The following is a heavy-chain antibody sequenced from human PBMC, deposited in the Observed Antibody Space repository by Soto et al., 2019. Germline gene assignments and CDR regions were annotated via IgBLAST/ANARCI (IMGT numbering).Heavy chain of an antibody. CDR3: ARTHIITNRGLDN. J-gene: IGHJ4*02. D-gene: IGHD1-20*01. CDR2: VSAGGDNT. Sequence: AGSLRLSCTASGFTFANYAMHWVRQAPGKGLEWVSRVSAGGDNTDYADAVKGRFTISRDNSKNTLFLQMTSLRAEDTATYSCARTHIITNRGLDNWGQGTLVTVSS. CDR1: GFTFANYA. V-gene: IGHV3-23*01.